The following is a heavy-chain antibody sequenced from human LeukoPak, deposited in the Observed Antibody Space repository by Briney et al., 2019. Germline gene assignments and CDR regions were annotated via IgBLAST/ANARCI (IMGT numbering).Heavy chain of an antibody. V-gene: IGHV3-23*01. D-gene: IGHD5-24*01. J-gene: IGHJ4*02. CDR1: GFTFSTYA. Sequence: GGSLRLSCAASGFTFSTYAMSWVRQAPGKGLEWVSTITGSGDSTYYADSVKGRFIISRDNSKNTLYLQMNSLRAEDTAVYYCAKGGDGYNYYFDYWGQETLVTVSS. CDR3: AKGGDGYNYYFDY. CDR2: ITGSGDST.